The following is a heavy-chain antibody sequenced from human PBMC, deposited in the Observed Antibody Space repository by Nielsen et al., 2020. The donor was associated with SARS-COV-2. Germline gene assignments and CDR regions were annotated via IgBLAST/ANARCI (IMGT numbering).Heavy chain of an antibody. V-gene: IGHV3-9*01. D-gene: IGHD4-23*01. CDR1: GFTFDDYA. Sequence: SLKISCAASGFTFDDYAMHWVRQAPGKGLEWVSGISWNSGSIGYADSVKGRFTISRDNAKNSLYLQMNSLRAEDTALYYYASGGNSAGDHYYYGMDVWGQGTTVTVSS. J-gene: IGHJ6*02. CDR2: ISWNSGSI. CDR3: ASGGNSAGDHYYYGMDV.